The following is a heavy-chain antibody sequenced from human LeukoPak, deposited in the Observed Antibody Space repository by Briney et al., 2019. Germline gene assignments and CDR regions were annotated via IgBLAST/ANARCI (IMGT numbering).Heavy chain of an antibody. J-gene: IGHJ4*02. V-gene: IGHV4-39*07. CDR3: ARGGDYSNENYFDY. D-gene: IGHD4-11*01. Sequence: PSQTLSLTRTVSGGSISSSSYYWGWIRQPPGKGLEWIGSIYYSGSTYYNPSLKSRVTISVDTSKNQFSLKLSSVTAADTAVYYCARGGDYSNENYFDYWGQGTLVTVSS. CDR1: GGSISSSSYY. CDR2: IYYSGST.